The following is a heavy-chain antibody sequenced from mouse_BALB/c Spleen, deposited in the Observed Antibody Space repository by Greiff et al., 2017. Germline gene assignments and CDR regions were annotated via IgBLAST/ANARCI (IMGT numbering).Heavy chain of an antibody. Sequence: EVQGVESGGGLVQPGGSLKLSCAASGFTFSSYGMSWVRQTPDKRLELVATINSNGGSTYYPDSVKGRFTISRDNAKNTLYLQMSSLKSEDTAMYYCARGQGTTVVDYYFDYWGQGTTLTVSS. CDR1: GFTFSSYG. CDR3: ARGQGTTVVDYYFDY. V-gene: IGHV5-6-3*01. D-gene: IGHD1-1*01. CDR2: INSNGGST. J-gene: IGHJ2*01.